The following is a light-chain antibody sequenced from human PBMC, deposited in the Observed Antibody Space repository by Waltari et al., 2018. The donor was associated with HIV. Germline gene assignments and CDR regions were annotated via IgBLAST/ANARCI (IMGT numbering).Light chain of an antibody. J-gene: IGLJ3*02. CDR2: GNT. CDR1: SSNIGAGYD. V-gene: IGLV1-40*01. Sequence: QRVTISCTGSSSNIGAGYDVHWYQQFPGTAPKVLIYGNTYRPSGVPDRFSGSKSGSSASLLITGLQAEDDADYYCQSYDISLSGWVFGGGTKLTVL. CDR3: QSYDISLSGWV.